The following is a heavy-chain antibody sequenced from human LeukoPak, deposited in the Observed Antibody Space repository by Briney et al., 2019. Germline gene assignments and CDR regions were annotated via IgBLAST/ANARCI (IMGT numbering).Heavy chain of an antibody. Sequence: ASVKVSCKASGYTFTGYYVHWVRQATGQGLEWMGWINPNSGGTNYAQKFQGRVTMTRDTSISTAYMELSRLRSDNTAVYYCARDLYGGTSATFDYWGQGTLVTVSS. J-gene: IGHJ4*02. CDR2: INPNSGGT. CDR3: ARDLYGGTSATFDY. V-gene: IGHV1-2*02. D-gene: IGHD4-23*01. CDR1: GYTFTGYY.